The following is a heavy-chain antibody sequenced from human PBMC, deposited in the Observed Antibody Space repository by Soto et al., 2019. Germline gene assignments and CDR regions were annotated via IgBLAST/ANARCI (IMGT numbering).Heavy chain of an antibody. D-gene: IGHD6-19*01. CDR3: ARDAPWERQWLLPSDY. CDR2: IYSGGST. CDR1: GFTVSSNY. J-gene: IGHJ4*02. V-gene: IGHV3-66*01. Sequence: EVQLVESGGGLVQPGGSLRLSCAASGFTVSSNYMSWVRQAPGKGLEWVSVIYSGGSTYYADSVKGRFTISRDNSKNTLYLQMNSLRAEDTAVYYCARDAPWERQWLLPSDYWGQGTLVTVSS.